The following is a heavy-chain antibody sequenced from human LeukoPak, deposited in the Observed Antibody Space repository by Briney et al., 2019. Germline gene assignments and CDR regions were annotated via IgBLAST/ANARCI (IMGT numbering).Heavy chain of an antibody. D-gene: IGHD6-19*01. V-gene: IGHV1-69*04. Sequence: GASVKVSCKASGGTFSSYAISWVRQAPGRGLEWMGRIIPILGIANYAQKFQGRVTITADKSTSTAYMELSSLRSEDTAVYYCARVYSSGWSEVSFGAFDIWGQGTMVTVSS. CDR3: ARVYSSGWSEVSFGAFDI. CDR1: GGTFSSYA. J-gene: IGHJ3*02. CDR2: IIPILGIA.